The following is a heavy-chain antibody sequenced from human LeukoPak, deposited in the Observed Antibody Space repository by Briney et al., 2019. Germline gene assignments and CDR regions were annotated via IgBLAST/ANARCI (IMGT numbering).Heavy chain of an antibody. J-gene: IGHJ3*02. D-gene: IGHD6-19*01. V-gene: IGHV4-4*07. CDR2: IYTSGST. CDR3: ARQNGKQWLVRKAFDI. Sequence: SETLSLTCTVSGGSISSYYWSWIRQPAGKGLEWIGRIYTSGSTNYNPSLKSRVTMSVDTSKNQFSLKLSSVTAADTAVYYCARQNGKQWLVRKAFDIWGQGTMVTVSS. CDR1: GGSISSYY.